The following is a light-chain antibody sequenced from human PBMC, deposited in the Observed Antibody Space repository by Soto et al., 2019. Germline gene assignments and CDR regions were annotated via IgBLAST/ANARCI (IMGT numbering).Light chain of an antibody. V-gene: IGLV2-8*01. Sequence: QSALTQPPSASGSPGQSVTISCAGSSSDIGASNSVSWYQQHPGKAPKLLISEVTKRPSGVPDRFSGSKSGYTASLTVSGLQADDEADYYCGSKAGSNKHVVFGGGTQLTVL. CDR2: EVT. CDR1: SSDIGASNS. J-gene: IGLJ2*01. CDR3: GSKAGSNKHVV.